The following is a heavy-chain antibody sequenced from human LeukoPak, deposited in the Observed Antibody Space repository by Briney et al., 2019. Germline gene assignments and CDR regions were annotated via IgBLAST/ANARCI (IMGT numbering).Heavy chain of an antibody. J-gene: IGHJ5*02. D-gene: IGHD2-2*01. CDR1: GASISSGDNY. Sequence: PSQTLSLTCTVSGASISSGDNYWNWIRQPPGKGLEWIGYIYYSGTTYYNPSLKSRVTMSIDTSKNQFSLELSSVTAADTAVYYCAREDIVVVPTFDPWGQGTLVTVSS. CDR2: IYYSGTT. V-gene: IGHV4-30-4*01. CDR3: AREDIVVVPTFDP.